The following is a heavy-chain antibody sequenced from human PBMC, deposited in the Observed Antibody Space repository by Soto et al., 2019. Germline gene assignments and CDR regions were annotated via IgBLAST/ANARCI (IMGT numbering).Heavy chain of an antibody. D-gene: IGHD5-12*01. CDR3: ARGRIVASIHDAFEI. J-gene: IGHJ3*02. V-gene: IGHV1-18*01. Sequence: QGQLLQSGDEVKTPGASVRVSCRASGYPFTSYGISWVRQAPGQGLEWVAWISAYNGNRDIAQKFHGRLTMTLDTSTGTAHMELGDLTSSDTAVYYCARGRIVASIHDAFEIWGQGTNVTVSS. CDR2: ISAYNGNR. CDR1: GYPFTSYG.